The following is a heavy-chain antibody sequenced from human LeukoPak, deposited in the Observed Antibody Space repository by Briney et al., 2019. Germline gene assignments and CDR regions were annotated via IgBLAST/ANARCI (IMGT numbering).Heavy chain of an antibody. Sequence: SETLSLTCTVSGYSISSGYYWGWIRQPPGKGLEWIGSIYHSGSTYYNPSLKSRVTISVDTSKNQFSLKLSSVTAADTAVYYCARVVYYDSSGRALGFDPWGQGTLVTVSS. V-gene: IGHV4-38-2*02. D-gene: IGHD3-22*01. J-gene: IGHJ5*02. CDR3: ARVVYYDSSGRALGFDP. CDR2: IYHSGST. CDR1: GYSISSGYY.